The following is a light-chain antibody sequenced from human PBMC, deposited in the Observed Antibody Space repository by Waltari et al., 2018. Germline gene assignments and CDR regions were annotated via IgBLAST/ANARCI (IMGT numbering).Light chain of an antibody. V-gene: IGKV3-15*01. CDR2: GAS. CDR1: QSIETN. J-gene: IGKJ1*01. Sequence: VMTQSPATLSLFPGERAVLSCWASQSIETNLAWFQQKPGQAPRLLISGASTMATNVPTRFSGSGSGTAFTLTISSLQSEDFAVYYCQQYNNWPPWTFGPGTKVEIK. CDR3: QQYNNWPPWT.